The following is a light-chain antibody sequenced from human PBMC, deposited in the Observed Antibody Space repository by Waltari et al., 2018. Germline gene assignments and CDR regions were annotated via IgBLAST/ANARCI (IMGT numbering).Light chain of an antibody. CDR1: QTVFYSSTNKNY. CDR3: QQYYSTPPT. J-gene: IGKJ2*01. CDR2: WAS. V-gene: IGKV4-1*01. Sequence: DIVMTQSPDSLAVSLGEGATVNCKSSQTVFYSSTNKNYLAWYQQKPGQPPKLLLYWASTRESGVPDRFSGSGSETDFTLTISSLQAEDVAVYYCQQYYSTPPTFGQG.